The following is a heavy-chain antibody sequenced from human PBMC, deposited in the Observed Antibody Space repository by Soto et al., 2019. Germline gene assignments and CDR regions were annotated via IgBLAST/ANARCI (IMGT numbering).Heavy chain of an antibody. Sequence: QVTLKESGPVLVKPTETITLTCTVSGFSLSNARMGVSWIRQPPGKALEWLAHVFSNDEKSSSTSLKSRLTISKDTSKSQVVLTMTNMDPVDTATYDCARIGYAGSSCYGDEYLLDYWGQGTLVTVSS. CDR1: GFSLSNARMG. CDR2: VFSNDEK. CDR3: ARIGYAGSSCYGDEYLLDY. D-gene: IGHD6-13*01. J-gene: IGHJ4*02. V-gene: IGHV2-26*01.